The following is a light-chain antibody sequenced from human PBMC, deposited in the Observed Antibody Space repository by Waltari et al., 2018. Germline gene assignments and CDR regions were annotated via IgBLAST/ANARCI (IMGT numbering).Light chain of an antibody. CDR3: QQYNDYPWT. CDR2: AAS. CDR1: QGINNY. Sequence: DIQMTQSPSSLSASVGDRVTITCRASQGINNYLAWFQQKPGKVPKSLIYAASSLQSGVPSRFSGSGSGTDFTLTINSLQPQDFATYYCQQYNDYPWTFGQGTKVEFK. J-gene: IGKJ1*01. V-gene: IGKV1-16*01.